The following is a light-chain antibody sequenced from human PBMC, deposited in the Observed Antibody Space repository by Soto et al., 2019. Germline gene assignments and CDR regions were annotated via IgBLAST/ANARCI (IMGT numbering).Light chain of an antibody. Sequence: EFVLTQSPGTLSLSPGERATLSCRASQTVRNNYLAWYQQKPGQAPRLLIYDASSRATGIPDRFSGGGSGTNVPLPISRLEPEDFAVYYCQQFCSYPLTFGGGTKVEIK. CDR1: QTVRNNY. CDR3: QQFCSYPLT. CDR2: DAS. V-gene: IGKV3-20*01. J-gene: IGKJ4*01.